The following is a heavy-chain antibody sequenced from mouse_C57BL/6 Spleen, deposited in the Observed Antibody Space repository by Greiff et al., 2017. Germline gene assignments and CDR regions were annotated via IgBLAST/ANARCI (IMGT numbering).Heavy chain of an antibody. Sequence: EVQLQQSGPELVKPGASVKISCKASGYTFTDYYMNWVKQSHGKSLEWIGDINPNNGGTSYNQKFKGKATLTVDKSSSTAYMELRSLTSEDSAVYYCASRELPPFAYWGQGTLVTVSA. J-gene: IGHJ3*01. CDR3: ASRELPPFAY. CDR2: INPNNGGT. V-gene: IGHV1-26*01. CDR1: GYTFTDYY.